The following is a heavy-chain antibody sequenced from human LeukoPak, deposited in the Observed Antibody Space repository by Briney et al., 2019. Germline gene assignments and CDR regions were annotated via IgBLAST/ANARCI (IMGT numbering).Heavy chain of an antibody. CDR3: ARGNLRFGELVY. Sequence: GGSLRLSCAASGFSFSRYNMNWVRQAPGKGLEWVSSISSSPSYIYYADSVKGRFTISRDDAKNSLYLQMNSLRAEDTAVYYCARGNLRFGELVYWGQGTLVTVSS. D-gene: IGHD3-10*01. CDR2: ISSSPSYI. V-gene: IGHV3-21*01. J-gene: IGHJ4*02. CDR1: GFSFSRYN.